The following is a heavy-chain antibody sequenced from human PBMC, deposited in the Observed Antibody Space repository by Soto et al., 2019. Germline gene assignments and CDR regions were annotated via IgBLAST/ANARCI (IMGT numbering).Heavy chain of an antibody. Sequence: GASVKVSCKASGYTFTSYDINWVRQATGQGLEWMGWMNPNSGNTGYAQKFQGRVTMTRNTSISTAYMELSSLRSEDTAVYYCARATDIVVVPDATANWFDPWGQGTLVTVSS. CDR1: GYTFTSYD. D-gene: IGHD2-2*01. J-gene: IGHJ5*02. CDR2: MNPNSGNT. CDR3: ARATDIVVVPDATANWFDP. V-gene: IGHV1-8*01.